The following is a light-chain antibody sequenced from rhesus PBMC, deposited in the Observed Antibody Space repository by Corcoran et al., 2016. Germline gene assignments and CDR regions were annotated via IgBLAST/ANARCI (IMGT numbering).Light chain of an antibody. Sequence: QVILTQSPATLSLSPGERATLSCRASQSVSSYLAWYPQKPGQAPRLLIYGASSRATGIPDRFSGRGSGTEFTITISSLEREDVGVYHCYQHSSGYSFGQGTKVEIK. J-gene: IGKJ2*01. CDR1: QSVSSY. CDR2: GAS. CDR3: YQHSSGYS. V-gene: IGKV3-10*01.